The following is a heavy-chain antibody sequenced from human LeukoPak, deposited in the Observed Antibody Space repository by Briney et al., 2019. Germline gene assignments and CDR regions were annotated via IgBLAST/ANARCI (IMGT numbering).Heavy chain of an antibody. V-gene: IGHV1-18*01. CDR3: ARGSWIQLPADAFDI. Sequence: ASVKVSCKASGYTFTSYGISWVRQAPGQGLEWTGWISAYNGNTNYAQKLQGRVTMTTDTSTSTAYMELRSLRSDDTAVYYCARGSWIQLPADAFDIWGQGTMVTVSS. D-gene: IGHD5-18*01. J-gene: IGHJ3*02. CDR1: GYTFTSYG. CDR2: ISAYNGNT.